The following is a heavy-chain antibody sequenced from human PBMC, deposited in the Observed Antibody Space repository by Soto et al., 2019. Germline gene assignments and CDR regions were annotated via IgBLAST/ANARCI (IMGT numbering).Heavy chain of an antibody. Sequence: SETLSLTCTVSGGSISGYYWSWIRQPPGKGLEWIGYIYYSGSTNYNPSLKSRVTISVDTSKNQFSLKLSSVTAADTAVYYCARDQATRWFDPWGQGTLVTVSS. V-gene: IGHV4-59*01. D-gene: IGHD5-12*01. CDR1: GGSISGYY. CDR2: IYYSGST. CDR3: ARDQATRWFDP. J-gene: IGHJ5*02.